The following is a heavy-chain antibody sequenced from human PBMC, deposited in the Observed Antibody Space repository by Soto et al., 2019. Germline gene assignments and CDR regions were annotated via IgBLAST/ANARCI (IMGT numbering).Heavy chain of an antibody. J-gene: IGHJ3*02. D-gene: IGHD3-22*01. V-gene: IGHV3-23*01. CDR3: ATVTRVDSSGYYGSGDAFDI. CDR2: ISGSGGST. Sequence: PGGSLRLSCAASGFTFISYAMSWVRQAPGEELEWVSAISGSGGSTYYADSVKGRFTISRDNSKNTLYLQMNSLRAEDTPVYYCATVTRVDSSGYYGSGDAFDIWGQGTMVTVSS. CDR1: GFTFISYA.